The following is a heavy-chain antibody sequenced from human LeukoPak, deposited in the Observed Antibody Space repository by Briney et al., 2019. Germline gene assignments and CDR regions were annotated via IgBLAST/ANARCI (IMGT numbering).Heavy chain of an antibody. D-gene: IGHD6-19*01. V-gene: IGHV3-43*02. CDR2: ISGDGGST. Sequence: GGSLRLSCAAPGFMFHDYAIHWVRQAPGKGLEWVSLISGDGGSTFYADSVKGRFTISRDNSKNSLYLQMNSVRSDDTALYYCARESESSGWYDYWGQGTLVTVSS. CDR1: GFMFHDYA. CDR3: ARESESSGWYDY. J-gene: IGHJ4*02.